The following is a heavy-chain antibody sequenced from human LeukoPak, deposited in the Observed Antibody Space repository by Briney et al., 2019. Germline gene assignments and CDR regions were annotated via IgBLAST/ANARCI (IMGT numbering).Heavy chain of an antibody. J-gene: IGHJ6*04. V-gene: IGHV3-43*01. Sequence: PGGSLRLSCAASGFTFDAYTMHWVRQAPGKGLEWVSLISWDGGSTYYADSVKGRFTISRDNSKNSLYLQMNSLRTEDTALYYCAKALFGGAREPMDVWGKGTTVTVSS. D-gene: IGHD3-16*01. CDR3: AKALFGGAREPMDV. CDR1: GFTFDAYT. CDR2: ISWDGGST.